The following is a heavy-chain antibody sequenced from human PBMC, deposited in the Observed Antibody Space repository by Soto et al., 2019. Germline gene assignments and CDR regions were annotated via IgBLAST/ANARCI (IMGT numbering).Heavy chain of an antibody. CDR1: TDSINRYY. D-gene: IGHD2-2*01. Sequence: SETLSLTCTVSTDSINRYYWSWIRQPAGKGLEWIGRVYSSGSTNYNPSLKSRVTMSVDTSKNQFSLNLKSVTAADTDVYYCDRAIVVVPAVPLDYSYGLDVWVQGTSFTVSS. CDR2: VYSSGST. J-gene: IGHJ6*02. CDR3: DRAIVVVPAVPLDYSYGLDV. V-gene: IGHV4-4*07.